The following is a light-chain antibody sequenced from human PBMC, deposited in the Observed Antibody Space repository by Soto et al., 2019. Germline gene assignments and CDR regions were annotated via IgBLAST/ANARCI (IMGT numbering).Light chain of an antibody. Sequence: LPPSVGETVSMTCGASESISSYLTWYQQKPGRAPKLLIYAASSLQSGVPSRFSGSGSGTDFTLTISSLQPEDFATYYCQKSYSTPRTFGQGTTVDIK. CDR1: ESISSY. V-gene: IGKV1-39*01. CDR2: AAS. J-gene: IGKJ1*01. CDR3: QKSYSTPRT.